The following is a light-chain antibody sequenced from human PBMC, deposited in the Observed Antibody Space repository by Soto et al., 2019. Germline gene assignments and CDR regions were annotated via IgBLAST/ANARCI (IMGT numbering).Light chain of an antibody. CDR3: TSFTTSNTWV. CDR1: SXDVGGYNY. Sequence: QSVLTQPASVSGSPXXXXXXXXTGASXDVGGYNYVSWYQHHPGKAPKLLIYEVTKRPSGVSNRFSGSKSGHTASLTISGLQPEDEADYSCTSFTTSNTWVFGGGTKLTVL. J-gene: IGLJ3*02. V-gene: IGLV2-14*01. CDR2: EVT.